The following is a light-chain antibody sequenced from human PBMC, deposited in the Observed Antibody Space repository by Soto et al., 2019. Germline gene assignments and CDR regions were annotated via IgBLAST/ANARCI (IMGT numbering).Light chain of an antibody. CDR2: DVS. V-gene: IGLV2-11*01. Sequence: QSALTQPRSVSGSPGQSVTISCTGTSSDVGGYNYVSWYQQHPGKAPKLMIYDVSKRPSGVPDRFSGSKSGNTASLTISGLQAEDEADYYCAAWDDSLSGVFGTGTKLTVL. J-gene: IGLJ1*01. CDR1: SSDVGGYNY. CDR3: AAWDDSLSGV.